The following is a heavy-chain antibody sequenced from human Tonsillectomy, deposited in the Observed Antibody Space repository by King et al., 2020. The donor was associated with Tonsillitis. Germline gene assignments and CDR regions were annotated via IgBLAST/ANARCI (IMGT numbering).Heavy chain of an antibody. D-gene: IGHD3-9*01. J-gene: IGHJ6*02. CDR2: INPSGGST. V-gene: IGHV1-46*01. CDR1: GYTFTSYY. Sequence: QLVQSGAEVKKPGASVNVSCKASGYTFTSYYMHWVRQAPGQGLEWMGIINPSGGSTSYAQKFQGRVTMTRDTSTSTVYMELSSLRSEDTAVYYCARDFGYFDCLLGGYTSGMDVGGQGTTVTV. CDR3: ARDFGYFDCLLGGYTSGMDV.